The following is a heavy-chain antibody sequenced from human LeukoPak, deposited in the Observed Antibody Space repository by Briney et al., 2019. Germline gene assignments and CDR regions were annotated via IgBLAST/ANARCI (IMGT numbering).Heavy chain of an antibody. CDR1: GFTFSSYA. J-gene: IGHJ5*02. V-gene: IGHV3-48*02. CDR3: ARYPSVAATGWGRWFDH. Sequence: GGSLRLSCAASGFTFSSYAMSWVRQAPGKGLEWISYISSSSSTIYYADSVKGRLTISRDNAKSSLYLQMNSLRDEHTAVYYCARYPSVAATGWGRWFDHWGQGPLVTVSS. CDR2: ISSSSSTI. D-gene: IGHD6-13*01.